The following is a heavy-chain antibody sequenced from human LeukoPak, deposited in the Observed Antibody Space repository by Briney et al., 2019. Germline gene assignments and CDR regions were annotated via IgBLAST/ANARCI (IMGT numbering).Heavy chain of an antibody. D-gene: IGHD3-22*01. J-gene: IGHJ4*02. CDR1: GFTFSGYS. V-gene: IGHV3-21*01. Sequence: GGSLRLSCTASGFTFSGYSMNWIRQAPGKGLEWVSSFGTRSTSVYHAGSVKGRFAISRDNAKNSLYLQMNSLRAEDTALYYCAREVSEGFDFWGQGTLVTVSS. CDR3: AREVSEGFDF. CDR2: FGTRSTSV.